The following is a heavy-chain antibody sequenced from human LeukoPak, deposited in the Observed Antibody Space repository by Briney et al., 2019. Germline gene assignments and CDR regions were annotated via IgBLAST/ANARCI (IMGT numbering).Heavy chain of an antibody. D-gene: IGHD3-22*01. J-gene: IGHJ4*02. CDR1: GFTFSGYS. V-gene: IGHV3-21*01. Sequence: GGSLRLSCTASGFTFSGYSMNWIRQAPGKGLEWVSSFGTRSTSVYHAGSVKGRFAISRDNAKNSLYLQMNSLRAEDTALYYCAREVSEGFDFWGQGTLVTVSS. CDR3: AREVSEGFDF. CDR2: FGTRSTSV.